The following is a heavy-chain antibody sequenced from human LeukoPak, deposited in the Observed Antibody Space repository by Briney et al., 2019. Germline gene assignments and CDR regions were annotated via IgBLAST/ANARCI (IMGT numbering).Heavy chain of an antibody. Sequence: GGSLRLSCAASGFTFDDYAMHWVRQAPGKGLEWVSGISWNSGSIGYADSVKGRFTISRDNAKNSLYLQMNSLRAEDTALYYCAKATYYYDSSGYYYHTYFDYWGQGTLVTASS. CDR3: AKATYYYDSSGYYYHTYFDY. J-gene: IGHJ4*02. CDR1: GFTFDDYA. CDR2: ISWNSGSI. D-gene: IGHD3-22*01. V-gene: IGHV3-9*01.